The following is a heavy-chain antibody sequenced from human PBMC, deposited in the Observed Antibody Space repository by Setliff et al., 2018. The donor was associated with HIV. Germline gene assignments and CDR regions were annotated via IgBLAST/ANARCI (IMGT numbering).Heavy chain of an antibody. CDR1: GVSISSSSYY. CDR2: IYYSGIT. CDR3: ASLRAVGGNADGAQQFVDY. V-gene: IGHV4-39*01. J-gene: IGHJ4*02. D-gene: IGHD3-16*01. Sequence: SETLSLTCTVSGVSISSSSYYWGWLRQPPGLGLVYIGSIYYSGITYYNPFLKRRVTISGDTSKTQYSLKLSPVPAADTAVYYCASLRAVGGNADGAQQFVDYWGQGTLVTVSS.